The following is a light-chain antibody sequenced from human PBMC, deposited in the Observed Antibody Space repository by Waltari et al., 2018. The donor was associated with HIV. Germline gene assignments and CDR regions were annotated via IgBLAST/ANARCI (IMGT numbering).Light chain of an antibody. CDR2: RND. CDR1: SSNIGNNY. V-gene: IGLV1-47*01. J-gene: IGLJ2*01. Sequence: QSVLTQPPSASGTPGQRVTISCSGSSSNIGNNYVYWYQQLTGTAPKFLCFRNDQRPSGLPDRFSGSKSGTSASLAISGLRSEDEADYYCAAWDDSLNGYVVFGGGTKLTVL. CDR3: AAWDDSLNGYVV.